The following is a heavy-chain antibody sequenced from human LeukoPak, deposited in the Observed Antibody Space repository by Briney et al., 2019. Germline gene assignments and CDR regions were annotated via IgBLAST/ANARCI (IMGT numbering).Heavy chain of an antibody. CDR1: GYGFTSYW. CDR2: IYPGDSDT. Sequence: PGESLKISYKGSGYGFTSYWIGWVRQMPGKGLEWMGIIYPGDSDTRYSPSFQGQVTISADKSISTAYLQWSSLKASDTAMYYCARIGYCSGGDCYTFDHWGQGTLVTVSS. D-gene: IGHD2-15*01. J-gene: IGHJ4*02. V-gene: IGHV5-51*01. CDR3: ARIGYCSGGDCYTFDH.